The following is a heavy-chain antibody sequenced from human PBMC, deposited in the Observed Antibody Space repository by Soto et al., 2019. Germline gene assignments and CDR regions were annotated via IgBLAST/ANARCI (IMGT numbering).Heavy chain of an antibody. CDR2: IIPIFGTA. CDR1: GGTFSIFA. Sequence: SVKVSCKASGGTFSIFAISCVLQAPLQGLEWMGGIIPIFGTANYAQKFQGRVTITADESTSTAYMELSSLRSEDTAVYYCAITYNWNYVPYYYYGMDVWGQGITVTVSS. D-gene: IGHD1-7*01. J-gene: IGHJ6*02. CDR3: AITYNWNYVPYYYYGMDV. V-gene: IGHV1-69*13.